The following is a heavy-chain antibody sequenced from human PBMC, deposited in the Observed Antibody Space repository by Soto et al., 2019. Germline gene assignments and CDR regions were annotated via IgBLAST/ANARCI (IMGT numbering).Heavy chain of an antibody. J-gene: IGHJ3*02. CDR1: GYTFTSYG. CDR2: ISAYNGNT. V-gene: IGHV1-18*04. Sequence: GASVKVSCKASGYTFTSYGISWVRQAPGQGLEWMGWISAYNGNTNYAQKLQGRVTMTTDTSTSTAYMELRSLRSGDTAVYYCARDTETTMIVVVHQSDAFDIWGQGTMVTVSS. CDR3: ARDTETTMIVVVHQSDAFDI. D-gene: IGHD3-22*01.